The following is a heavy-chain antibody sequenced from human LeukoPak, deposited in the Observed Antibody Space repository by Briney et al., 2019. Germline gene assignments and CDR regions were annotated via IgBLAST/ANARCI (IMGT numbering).Heavy chain of an antibody. D-gene: IGHD6-19*01. CDR1: GYSSTSYW. CDR2: IYPGDSDT. Sequence: GESLKISCKGSGYSSTSYWIGWVRQMPGKGLEWMGIIYPGDSDTRYSPSFQGQVTISADKSISTAYLQWSSLKASDTAMYYCARLSAIAVAAEYYFDYWGQGTLVTVSS. V-gene: IGHV5-51*01. J-gene: IGHJ4*02. CDR3: ARLSAIAVAAEYYFDY.